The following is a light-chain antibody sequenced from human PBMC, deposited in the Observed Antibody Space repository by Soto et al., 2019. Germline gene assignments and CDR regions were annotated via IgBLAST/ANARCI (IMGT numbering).Light chain of an antibody. CDR3: QQYHSYSWT. J-gene: IGKJ1*01. CDR1: QSISVW. V-gene: IGKV1-5*01. CDR2: DAS. Sequence: DIPMTQSPSTLSASVGDRVTITCRASQSISVWLAWYQQKPGKAPNLLIYDASNLESGVPSRFSGSRSGTEFTLTISSLEPDDFATYYCQQYHSYSWTFGQGTKVEIE.